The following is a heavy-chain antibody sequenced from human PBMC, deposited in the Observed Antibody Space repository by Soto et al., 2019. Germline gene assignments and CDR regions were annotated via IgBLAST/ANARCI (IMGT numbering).Heavy chain of an antibody. Sequence: QVRLQESGPGLVKPSQTLSLACAVSGSSVTSINYYWGWIRQPPGKGLEWIGSMPYSGNSYYNPSLKSRVAFSVNTSKNQFSLRLTSLTAADTAVYYCAAAGSVVVTAEAFHTLGQGTMVTVSS. CDR2: MPYSGNS. CDR3: AAAGSVVVTAEAFHT. J-gene: IGHJ3*02. V-gene: IGHV4-30-4*01. CDR1: GSSVTSINYY. D-gene: IGHD2-21*02.